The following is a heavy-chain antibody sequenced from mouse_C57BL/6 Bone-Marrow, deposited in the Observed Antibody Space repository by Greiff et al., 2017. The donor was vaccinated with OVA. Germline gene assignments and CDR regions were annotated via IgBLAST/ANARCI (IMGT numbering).Heavy chain of an antibody. J-gene: IGHJ2*01. V-gene: IGHV5-6*01. CDR2: ISSGGSYT. CDR1: GFTFSSYG. CDR3: ARHLCLDY. Sequence: EVQRVVSGGDLVKPGGSLKLSCAASGFTFSSYGMSWVRQTPDKRLEWVATISSGGSYTYYPDSVKGRFTISRDNAKNTLYLQMSSLKSEDTAMYYCARHLCLDYWGQGTTLTVSS.